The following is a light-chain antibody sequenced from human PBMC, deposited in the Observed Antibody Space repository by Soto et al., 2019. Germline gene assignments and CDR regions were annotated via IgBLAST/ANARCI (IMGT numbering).Light chain of an antibody. Sequence: QSVLTQSPSASASLGASVKLTCTLSSGHSSYAIAWHQQQSERGPRFLMKVNSDGSHTKGDGIPDRFSGSSSGAERYLTISSLQSEDEADYHCQTWDAGIVFGGGTKLTVL. V-gene: IGLV4-69*01. CDR1: SGHSSYA. CDR3: QTWDAGIV. CDR2: VNSDGSH. J-gene: IGLJ2*01.